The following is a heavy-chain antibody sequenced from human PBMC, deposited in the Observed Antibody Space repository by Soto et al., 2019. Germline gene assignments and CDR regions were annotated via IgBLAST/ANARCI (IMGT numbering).Heavy chain of an antibody. V-gene: IGHV4-34*01. D-gene: IGHD3-22*01. J-gene: IGHJ5*02. CDR1: GGSFSGYY. Sequence: NPSETLSLTCAAYGGSFSGYYWSWIRQPPGKGLEWIGEINHSGSTNYNPSLKSRVTISVDTSKNQFSLKLSSVTAADTAVYYCARVGSQPYYYYDSSGFRNWFDPWGQGTLVTVSS. CDR3: ARVGSQPYYYYDSSGFRNWFDP. CDR2: INHSGST.